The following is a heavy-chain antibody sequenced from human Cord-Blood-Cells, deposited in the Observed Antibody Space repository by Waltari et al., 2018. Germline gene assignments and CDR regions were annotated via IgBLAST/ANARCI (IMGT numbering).Heavy chain of an antibody. CDR2: RNPNSCNK. V-gene: IGHV1-8*01. CDR3: VKGDFGGYYPFDY. D-gene: IGHD3-3*01. J-gene: IGHJ4*02. CDR1: GYTFTSYD. Sequence: QLQLVQSGAEVMKPGASVKVSCKALGYTFTSYDINWVRQATGQGLEWMGWRNPNSCNKGYAQEFRGRVTMTRNATISTAYIVLSRLGSEDTAVHYCVKGDFGGYYPFDYWGQGTLVTVSS.